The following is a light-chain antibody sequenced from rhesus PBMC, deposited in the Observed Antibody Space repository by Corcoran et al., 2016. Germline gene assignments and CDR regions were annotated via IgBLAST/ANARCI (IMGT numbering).Light chain of an antibody. CDR1: ENVINY. CDR3: QHGYGTPLT. V-gene: IGKV1-74*01. Sequence: DIQMTQSPSSLSASVGDRVTITCRASENVINYLNWYQQKPGKAPKLLIYKASTLQSGVPSRFSGSGSGTDYTFTISSLQPEDVATYYCQHGYGTPLTFGGGTKVEIK. J-gene: IGKJ4*01. CDR2: KAS.